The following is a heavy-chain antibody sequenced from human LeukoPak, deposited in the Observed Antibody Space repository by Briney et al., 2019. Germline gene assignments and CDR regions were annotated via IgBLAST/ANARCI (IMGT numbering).Heavy chain of an antibody. CDR2: IIPIFGTA. CDR3: ARDLIVVVPAANNDAFDI. CDR1: GGTFSSYA. V-gene: IGHV1-69*01. Sequence: SVKVSCTASGGTFSSYAISWVRQGPGQGLEWMGGIIPIFGTANYAQKFQGRVTITADESTSTAYMELSSLRSEDTAVYYCARDLIVVVPAANNDAFDIWGQGTMVTVSS. J-gene: IGHJ3*02. D-gene: IGHD2-2*01.